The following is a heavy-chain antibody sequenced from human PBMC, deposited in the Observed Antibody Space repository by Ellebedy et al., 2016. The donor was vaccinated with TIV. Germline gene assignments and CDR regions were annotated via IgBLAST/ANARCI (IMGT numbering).Heavy chain of an antibody. Sequence: GGSLRLSXAASGFTFSSYGMHWVRQAPGKGLEWVAVISYDGSNKYYADSVKGRSTISRDNSKNTLYLQMNSLRAEDTAVYYCAKGFSSGWSFDYWGQGTLVTVSS. D-gene: IGHD6-19*01. CDR1: GFTFSSYG. J-gene: IGHJ4*02. V-gene: IGHV3-30*18. CDR2: ISYDGSNK. CDR3: AKGFSSGWSFDY.